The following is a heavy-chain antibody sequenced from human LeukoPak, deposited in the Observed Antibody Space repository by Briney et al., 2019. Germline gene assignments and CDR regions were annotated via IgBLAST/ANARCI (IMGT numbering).Heavy chain of an antibody. Sequence: PGGSLRLSCAASGFTFSSYEMNWVRQALAKGLEWVSYISTSVSTTYYADSVKGRFTISRDNGKNSLYLHMSSLRDEDTAVYYCAGYGRLGGESFDYWGQGTLVTVSS. CDR1: GFTFSSYE. CDR2: ISTSVSTT. V-gene: IGHV3-48*03. D-gene: IGHD2-21*01. CDR3: AGYGRLGGESFDY. J-gene: IGHJ4*02.